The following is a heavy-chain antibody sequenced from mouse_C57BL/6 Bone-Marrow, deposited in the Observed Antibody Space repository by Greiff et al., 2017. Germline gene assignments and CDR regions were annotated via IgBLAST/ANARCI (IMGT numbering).Heavy chain of an antibody. CDR3: ARERLFWLAY. CDR1: GYTFTSYW. CDR2: IHPSDSYT. D-gene: IGHD1-1*01. Sequence: QVQLQQPGAELVMPGASVKLSCKASGYTFTSYWMHWVKQRPGQGLEWIGEIHPSDSYTNYNQKFKGKATLTVDKSSSTAYMQLSSLTSEDSAVYYCARERLFWLAYWGQGTLVTVSA. V-gene: IGHV1-69*01. J-gene: IGHJ3*01.